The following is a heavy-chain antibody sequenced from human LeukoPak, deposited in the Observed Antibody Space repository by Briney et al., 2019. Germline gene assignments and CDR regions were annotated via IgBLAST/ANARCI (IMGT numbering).Heavy chain of an antibody. CDR1: GGTFSSYA. Sequence: SVKVSCKASGGTFSSYAISWVRQAPGQGLEWMGGIIPIFGTANYAQKFQGRVTITADESTSTAYMELSSLRSEDTAVYYCARDLSIGPTSGAFDIWGQGTMVTVSS. V-gene: IGHV1-69*13. CDR3: ARDLSIGPTSGAFDI. J-gene: IGHJ3*02. D-gene: IGHD3-22*01. CDR2: IIPIFGTA.